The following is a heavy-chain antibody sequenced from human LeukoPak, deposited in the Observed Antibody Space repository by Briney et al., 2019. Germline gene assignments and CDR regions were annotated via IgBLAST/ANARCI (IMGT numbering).Heavy chain of an antibody. Sequence: SGTLSLTCAVYGGSFSGYYWSWIRQPPGKGLEWIGEINHSGSTNYNPSLKSRVTISVDTSKNQFSLKLSSVTAADTAVYYCARGYGIAVAGTHHFDYWGQGTLVTVSS. CDR1: GGSFSGYY. D-gene: IGHD6-19*01. J-gene: IGHJ4*02. V-gene: IGHV4-34*01. CDR3: ARGYGIAVAGTHHFDY. CDR2: INHSGST.